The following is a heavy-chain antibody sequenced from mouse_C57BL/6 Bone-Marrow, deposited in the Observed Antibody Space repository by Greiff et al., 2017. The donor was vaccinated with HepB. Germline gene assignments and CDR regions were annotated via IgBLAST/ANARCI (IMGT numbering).Heavy chain of an antibody. CDR2: IRNKANNHAT. Sequence: EVQGVESGGGLVQPGGSMKLSCAASGFTFSDAWMDWVRQSPEKGLEWVAEIRNKANNHATYNAESVKGRFTISRDDSKSSVYLQMNSLRAEDTGIYYCIDLLWSPYYAMDYWGQGTSVTVSS. D-gene: IGHD2-1*01. J-gene: IGHJ4*01. CDR3: IDLLWSPYYAMDY. CDR1: GFTFSDAW. V-gene: IGHV6-6*01.